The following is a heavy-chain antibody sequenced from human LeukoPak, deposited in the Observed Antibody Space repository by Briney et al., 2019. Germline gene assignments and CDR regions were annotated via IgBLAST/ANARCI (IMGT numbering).Heavy chain of an antibody. CDR2: FDPEDGET. Sequence: ASVKVSCKVSGYTLTELSMHWVRQAPGKGLEWMGGFDPEDGETIYAQKFQGRVTMTEDTSTDTAYMELSSLRSEDTAVYYCARTPSSSGYIDYWGQGTLVTVSS. CDR3: ARTPSSSGYIDY. D-gene: IGHD3-22*01. CDR1: GYTLTELS. V-gene: IGHV1-24*01. J-gene: IGHJ4*02.